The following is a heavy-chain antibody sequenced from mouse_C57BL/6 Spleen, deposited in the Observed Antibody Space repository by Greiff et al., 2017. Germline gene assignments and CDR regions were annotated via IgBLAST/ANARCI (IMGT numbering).Heavy chain of an antibody. CDR2: ISYDGSN. J-gene: IGHJ2*01. CDR1: GYSIPSGYY. Sequence: VQLQQSGPGLVKPSQSLSLTCSVTGYSIPSGYYWNWIRQFPGNKLEWMGYISYDGSNNYNPSLKNRISITRDTSKNQFFLKLNSVTTEDTATYYCAREEGYGSSPKIGYWGQGTTLTVSS. CDR3: AREEGYGSSPKIGY. V-gene: IGHV3-6*01. D-gene: IGHD1-1*01.